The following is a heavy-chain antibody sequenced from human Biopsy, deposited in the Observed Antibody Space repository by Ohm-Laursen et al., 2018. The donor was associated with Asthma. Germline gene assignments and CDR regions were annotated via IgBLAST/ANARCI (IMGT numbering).Heavy chain of an antibody. V-gene: IGHV3-23*01. D-gene: IGHD6-13*01. CDR2: ISGNSGIT. CDR1: GFTFRAHA. J-gene: IGHJ4*02. Sequence: SLRLSCAASGFTFRAHAMSWVRQAPGKGLEWVSTISGNSGITYYADSVKGWFTISRDNSQNTLYLHMDSLSAEDTAVYYCAKDRSGTWYGFDYWGQGTLVTVSS. CDR3: AKDRSGTWYGFDY.